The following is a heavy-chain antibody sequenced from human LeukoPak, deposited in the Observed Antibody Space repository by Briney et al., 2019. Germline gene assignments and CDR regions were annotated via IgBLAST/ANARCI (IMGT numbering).Heavy chain of an antibody. V-gene: IGHV3-30*02. J-gene: IGHJ4*02. CDR1: GFTFSSYG. CDR3: AKDRYLYSSSSYYFDY. CDR2: IRYDGSNK. Sequence: PGGSLRLSCAASGFTFSSYGMHWVRQAPGKGLEWVAFIRYDGSNKYYADSVKGRFTISRDNSKNTLYLQMNSLRAEDTAVYYCAKDRYLYSSSSYYFDYWGQGTLVTVSS. D-gene: IGHD6-6*01.